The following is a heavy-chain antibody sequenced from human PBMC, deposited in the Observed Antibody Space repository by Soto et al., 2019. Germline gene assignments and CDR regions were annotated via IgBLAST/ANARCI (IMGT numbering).Heavy chain of an antibody. J-gene: IGHJ3*01. CDR2: ISDSGGST. CDR1: GFTFTNYA. D-gene: IGHD3-22*01. CDR3: AKARNYGGYYYVEAIDL. V-gene: IGHV3-23*01. Sequence: PGGSLRLSCAASGFTFTNYAMTWVRQAPEKGLEWVSVISDSGGSTFYADSVKGRFTISRDNSKSTLYLQMNSLRADDTAAYYCAKARNYGGYYYVEAIDLWGQGTMVTVSS.